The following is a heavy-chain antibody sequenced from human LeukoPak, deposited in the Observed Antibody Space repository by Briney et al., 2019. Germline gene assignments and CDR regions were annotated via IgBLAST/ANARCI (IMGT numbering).Heavy chain of an antibody. CDR3: ARDGIAVAGTGRNFDY. Sequence: GGSLRLSCAASGFTFSSYSMNWVRQAPGNGLEWVSSISSSSSYIYYADSVKGRFTISRDNAKNSLYLQMNSLRAEDTAVYYCARDGIAVAGTGRNFDYWGQGTLVTVSS. V-gene: IGHV3-21*01. D-gene: IGHD6-19*01. CDR1: GFTFSSYS. J-gene: IGHJ4*02. CDR2: ISSSSSYI.